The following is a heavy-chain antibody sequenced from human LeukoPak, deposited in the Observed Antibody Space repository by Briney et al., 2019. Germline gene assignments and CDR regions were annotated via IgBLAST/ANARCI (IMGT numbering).Heavy chain of an antibody. CDR3: AREPDFWSGYHF. V-gene: IGHV3-53*01. Sequence: PGGSLRLSCAASGLTVSSNYMSWVRQAPGKGLEWVSVIYSGGSTYYADSVKGRFTISRDNSKNTLYFQMNSLRTEDTAVYYCAREPDFWSGYHFWGQGTLVTVSS. D-gene: IGHD3-3*01. CDR1: GLTVSSNY. J-gene: IGHJ4*02. CDR2: IYSGGST.